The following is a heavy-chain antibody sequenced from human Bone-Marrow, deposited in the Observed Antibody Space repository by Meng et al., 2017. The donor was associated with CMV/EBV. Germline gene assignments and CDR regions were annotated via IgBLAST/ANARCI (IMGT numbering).Heavy chain of an antibody. D-gene: IGHD1-1*01. CDR1: GFTFSSYS. J-gene: IGHJ4*02. V-gene: IGHV3-48*04. CDR3: ARVSRGWNDY. Sequence: GESLKISCAASGFTFSSYSMNWVRQAPGKGLEWVSYISSSSSTIYYADSVKGRFTISRDNAKNSLYLQMNSLRAEDTAVYYCARVSRGWNDYWGQGTRVTGSS. CDR2: ISSSSSTI.